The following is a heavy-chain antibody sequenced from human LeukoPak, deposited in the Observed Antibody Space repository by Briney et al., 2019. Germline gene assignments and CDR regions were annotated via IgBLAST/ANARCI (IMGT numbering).Heavy chain of an antibody. D-gene: IGHD3-22*01. CDR3: SRGLDSRKLGY. Sequence: LRLSCAASGLTFSDYYMSWIRQSPGKGLEWIGSIHPSGMLYNNPSLESRVTMSRDTSKNQFSLNLNSVTAADTAVYFCSRGLDSRKLGYWGQGILVTVSS. J-gene: IGHJ4*02. CDR1: GLTFSDYY. V-gene: IGHV4-31*02. CDR2: IHPSGML.